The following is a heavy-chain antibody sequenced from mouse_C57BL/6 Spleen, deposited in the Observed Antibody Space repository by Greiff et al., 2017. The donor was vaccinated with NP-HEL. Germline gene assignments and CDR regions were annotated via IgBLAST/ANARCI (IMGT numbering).Heavy chain of an antibody. D-gene: IGHD1-1*01. CDR2: IWWDDDK. CDR1: GFSLSTFGMG. CDR3: ARIADDYYGSSYVGWYFDV. J-gene: IGHJ1*03. Sequence: QVTLKESGPGILQPSQTLSLTCSFSGFSLSTFGMGVGWIRQPSGKGLEWLAHIWWDDDKYYNPALKSRLTISKDTSKNQVFLKIANVDTADTATYYCARIADDYYGSSYVGWYFDVWGTGTTVTVSS. V-gene: IGHV8-8*01.